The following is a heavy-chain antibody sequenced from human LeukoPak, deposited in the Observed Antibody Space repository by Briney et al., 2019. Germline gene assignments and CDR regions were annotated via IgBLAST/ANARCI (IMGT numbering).Heavy chain of an antibody. Sequence: PGGSLRLSCAASGFTFSSFWMTWVRQIPGKGLMWVSRINPDGSGTNYADSVKGRFTISRDNAKNTLYLQMDSLRAEDTAVYYCTRFSDDSRESTGNYWGQGTLVTVSS. D-gene: IGHD2-8*02. CDR1: GFTFSSFW. CDR3: TRFSDDSRESTGNY. J-gene: IGHJ4*02. V-gene: IGHV3-74*01. CDR2: INPDGSGT.